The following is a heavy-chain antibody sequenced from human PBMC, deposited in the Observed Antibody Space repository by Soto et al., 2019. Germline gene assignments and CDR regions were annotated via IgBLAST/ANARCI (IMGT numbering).Heavy chain of an antibody. Sequence: EVHLVESGGNLVQPGGSLRLSCEASGFALSPFWMSWVRQAPGKGLEWVASINQCGSVKHYVDSVRGRFTISRDNAKNSLFLQRNSLSAEDTAVYYCARLTEAVTTFVYWGQGTPVTVSS. D-gene: IGHD1-1*01. CDR3: ARLTEAVTTFVY. CDR1: GFALSPFW. J-gene: IGHJ4*02. V-gene: IGHV3-7*03. CDR2: INQCGSVK.